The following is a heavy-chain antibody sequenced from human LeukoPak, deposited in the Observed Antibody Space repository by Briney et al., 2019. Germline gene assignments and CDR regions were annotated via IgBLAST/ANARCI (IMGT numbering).Heavy chain of an antibody. CDR3: AREEGFGESSVATIDY. D-gene: IGHD3-10*01. J-gene: IGHJ4*02. CDR1: GYTFTGYY. V-gene: IGHV1-2*02. CDR2: INPNSGGT. Sequence: ASVKVSCKASGYTFTGYYMHWVRQAPGQGLEWMGWINPNSGGTNYAQKFQGRVTMTRDTYISTAYMELSRLRSDDTAVYYCAREEGFGESSVATIDYWGQGTLVTVSS.